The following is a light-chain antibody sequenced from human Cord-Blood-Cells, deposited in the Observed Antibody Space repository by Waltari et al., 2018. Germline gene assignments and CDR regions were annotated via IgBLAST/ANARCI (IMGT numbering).Light chain of an antibody. V-gene: IGKV1-39*01. CDR2: AAS. CDR3: QQSYSTPIT. Sequence: DIQMTQSPSSLSASVGDRVTITCRASQHISSYLNWYQQKPGKAPKLLIYAASSLQSGVPSRFSGSGSGTDFTLTISSLQPEDFATYYCQQSYSTPITFGPGTKVDIK. J-gene: IGKJ3*01. CDR1: QHISSY.